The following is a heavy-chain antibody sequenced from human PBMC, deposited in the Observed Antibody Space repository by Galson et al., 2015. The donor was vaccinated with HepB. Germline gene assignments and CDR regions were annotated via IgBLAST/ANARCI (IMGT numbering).Heavy chain of an antibody. CDR3: ARVRGAAAGTGSDYHYGIDG. J-gene: IGHJ6*02. CDR1: GCTFSSFG. D-gene: IGHD6-13*01. CDR2: IIPNVAIA. Sequence: SVKVSCKASGCTFSSFGISWVRQAPGQGLEWMGRIIPNVAIANYAQNFQGRVTMTADKSTGTAYMELSSLRSEDTAVYYCARVRGAAAGTGSDYHYGIDGWGQGTT. V-gene: IGHV1-69*04.